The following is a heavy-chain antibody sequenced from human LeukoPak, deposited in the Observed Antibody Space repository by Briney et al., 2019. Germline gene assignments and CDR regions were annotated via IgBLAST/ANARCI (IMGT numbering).Heavy chain of an antibody. CDR2: INPNSGGT. V-gene: IGHV1-2*02. J-gene: IGHJ4*02. Sequence: GASVKVSCKASGYTFTGYYMHWVRQAPGQGLEWMGWINPNSGGTNYAQKFQGRVTMTRDTSISTAYMELSRLRSDDTAVYYCARARLGAARHGGFDYWGQGTLVTVSS. D-gene: IGHD6-6*01. CDR3: ARARLGAARHGGFDY. CDR1: GYTFTGYY.